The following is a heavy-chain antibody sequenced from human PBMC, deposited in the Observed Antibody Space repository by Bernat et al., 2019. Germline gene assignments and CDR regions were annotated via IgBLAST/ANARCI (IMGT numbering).Heavy chain of an antibody. CDR3: AKDLWGEVPAELVYCYYYGMDV. CDR1: GFTFSSYA. Sequence: EVQLLESGGGLVQPGGSLRLSCAASGFTFSSYAMSWVRQAPGKGLEWVSAISGSGGSTYYADSVKGRFTISRDNSKNTLYLQMNSLRAEDTAVYYCAKDLWGEVPAELVYCYYYGMDVWGQGTTVTVSS. V-gene: IGHV3-23*01. CDR2: ISGSGGST. J-gene: IGHJ6*02. D-gene: IGHD2-2*01.